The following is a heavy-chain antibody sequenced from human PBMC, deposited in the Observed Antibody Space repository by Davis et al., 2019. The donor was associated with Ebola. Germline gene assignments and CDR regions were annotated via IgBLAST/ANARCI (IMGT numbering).Heavy chain of an antibody. CDR3: VSGYTTGG. V-gene: IGHV3-33*05. D-gene: IGHD6-19*01. CDR2: ISYDGSNK. Sequence: GGSLRLSCATSGPTFSNFGMSWVRQAPGKGLEWVAVISYDGSNKYYADSVKGRFTISRDNAQNSVYLQMNSLRPDDTAVYYCVSGYTTGGWGQGTLVTVSS. J-gene: IGHJ4*02. CDR1: GPTFSNFG.